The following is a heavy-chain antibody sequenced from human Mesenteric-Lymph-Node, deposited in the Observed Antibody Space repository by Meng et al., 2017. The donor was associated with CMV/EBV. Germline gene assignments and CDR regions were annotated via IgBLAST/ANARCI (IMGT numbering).Heavy chain of an antibody. D-gene: IGHD3-10*01. V-gene: IGHV3-30*02. J-gene: IGHJ6*02. CDR3: AKEFGGGYYYYGMDV. CDR1: GFTFSSYG. CDR2: IRYDGSNK. Sequence: GESLKISCAASGFTFSSYGMHWVRQAPGKGLGWVAFIRYDGSNKYYADSVKGRFTISRDNSKNTLYLQMNSLRAEDTAVYYCAKEFGGGYYYYGMDVWGQGTTVTVSS.